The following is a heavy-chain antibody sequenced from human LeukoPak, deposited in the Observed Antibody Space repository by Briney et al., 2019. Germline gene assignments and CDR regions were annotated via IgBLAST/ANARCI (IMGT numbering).Heavy chain of an antibody. CDR1: GGSISSYY. J-gene: IGHJ4*02. D-gene: IGHD2-21*02. Sequence: SSETLSLTCTVSGGSISSYYWSWIRQPPGKGLEWIGYIYYSGSTNYNPSLKSRVTISVDTSKNQFSLKLRSVTAADTAVCYCAREAYCGGDCYSGFDYWGQGTLVTVSS. CDR2: IYYSGST. V-gene: IGHV4-59*01. CDR3: AREAYCGGDCYSGFDY.